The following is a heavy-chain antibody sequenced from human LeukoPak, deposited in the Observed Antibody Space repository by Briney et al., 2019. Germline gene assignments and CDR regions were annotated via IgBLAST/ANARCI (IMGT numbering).Heavy chain of an antibody. V-gene: IGHV1-69*13. CDR2: IIPIFGTA. CDR3: ATASTTVVTPWDYYYGMDV. J-gene: IGHJ6*02. Sequence: GASVKVSCKASGYTFTSYAISWVRQAPGQGLEWMGGIIPIFGTANYAQKFQGRVTITADESTSTAYMELSSLRSEDTAVYYCATASTTVVTPWDYYYGMDVWGQGTTVTVSS. CDR1: GYTFTSYA. D-gene: IGHD4-23*01.